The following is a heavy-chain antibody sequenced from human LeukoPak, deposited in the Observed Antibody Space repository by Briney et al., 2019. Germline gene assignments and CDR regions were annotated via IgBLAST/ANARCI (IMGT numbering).Heavy chain of an antibody. CDR2: IWYDGSNK. CDR3: AKETITVVRGRYFDY. J-gene: IGHJ4*02. Sequence: PGGSLRLSCAASGFTFSSYGMHWVRQAPGKGLEWVAVIWYDGSNKYYADFVKGRFTISRDNSKNTLYLQMNSLRAEDTAVYYCAKETITVVRGRYFDYWGQGTLVTVSS. CDR1: GFTFSSYG. V-gene: IGHV3-33*06. D-gene: IGHD3-10*01.